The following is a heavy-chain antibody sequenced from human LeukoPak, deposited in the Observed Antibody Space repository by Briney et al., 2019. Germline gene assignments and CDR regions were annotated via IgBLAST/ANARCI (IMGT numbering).Heavy chain of an antibody. V-gene: IGHV1-46*01. D-gene: IGHD6-13*01. J-gene: IGHJ6*03. Sequence: ASVKVSCKASGYTLTSYYMHWVRQAPGQGLEWMGIINPSGGSTSYAQKFQGRVTMTRDMSTSTVYMELSSLRSEDTAVYYCARAYSSSWYVDYYYMDVWGKGTTVTVSS. CDR1: GYTLTSYY. CDR3: ARAYSSSWYVDYYYMDV. CDR2: INPSGGST.